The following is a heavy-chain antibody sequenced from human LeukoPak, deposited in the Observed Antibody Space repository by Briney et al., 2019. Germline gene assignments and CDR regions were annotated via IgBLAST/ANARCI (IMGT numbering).Heavy chain of an antibody. J-gene: IGHJ4*02. Sequence: ASVKVSCKASGYTFTSYGISWERQAPGQGLEWMGWISAYNGNTNYAQKLQGRVTMTADTSTSTAYMELRSLRSDDTAVYYCARTRRSSGPFDYWGQGTLVTVSS. D-gene: IGHD6-19*01. CDR1: GYTFTSYG. CDR2: ISAYNGNT. CDR3: ARTRRSSGPFDY. V-gene: IGHV1-18*01.